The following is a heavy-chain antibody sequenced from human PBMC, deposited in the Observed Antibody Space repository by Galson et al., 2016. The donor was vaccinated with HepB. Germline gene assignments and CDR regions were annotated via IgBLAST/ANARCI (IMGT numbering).Heavy chain of an antibody. CDR1: GFTFSNSP. D-gene: IGHD3-22*01. CDR3: AREGYSSEWNGVGAFDR. V-gene: IGHV3-30*04. CDR2: ILDDGSKK. J-gene: IGHJ3*01. Sequence: SLRLSCAASGFTFSNSPMHWVRQAPGKGLRWVSHILDDGSKKYYADSVKGRFTMSRDNSKNTLYLQMEDLRPEDTALYYCAREGYSSEWNGVGAFDRWGRGTVVTVSS.